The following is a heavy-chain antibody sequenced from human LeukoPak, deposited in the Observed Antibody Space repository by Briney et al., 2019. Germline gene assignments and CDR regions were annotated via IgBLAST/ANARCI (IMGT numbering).Heavy chain of an antibody. CDR1: GYTFTGYY. CDR2: INPNSGGT. Sequence: GASVKVSCKASGYTFTGYYMHWVRQAPGQGLERMGWINPNSGGTNYAQKFQGRVTMTRDTSISTAYMELSRLRSDDTAVYYCASSPGGYSYGLDYWGQGTLVTVSS. V-gene: IGHV1-2*02. CDR3: ASSPGGYSYGLDY. D-gene: IGHD5-18*01. J-gene: IGHJ4*02.